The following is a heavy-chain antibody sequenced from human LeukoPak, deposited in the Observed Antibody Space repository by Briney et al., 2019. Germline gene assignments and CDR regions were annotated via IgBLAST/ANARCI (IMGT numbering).Heavy chain of an antibody. CDR2: INQDGSEK. CDR1: GFTFNTYW. V-gene: IGHV3-7*04. Sequence: GGSLRLSCAASGFTFNTYWMSSLRQAPGKGLEWVANINQDGSEKYYVDSVEGRFTISRDNAKNSLYLQMSSLRAEDTALYYCARYCGGDCYSPHDAFDIWGQGTIVIVTS. J-gene: IGHJ3*02. CDR3: ARYCGGDCYSPHDAFDI. D-gene: IGHD2-21*02.